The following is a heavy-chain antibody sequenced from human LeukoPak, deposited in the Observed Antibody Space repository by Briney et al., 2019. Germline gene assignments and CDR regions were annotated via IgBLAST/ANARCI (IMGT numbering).Heavy chain of an antibody. Sequence: SVKVSCKASGGTFSSYAISWVRQAPGQGLEWMGRIIPILGIANYAQKFQGRVTITADKSTSTAYKELSSLRSEDTAVYYCASDMKGYYVWGSYRHDAFDIWGQGTMVTVSS. V-gene: IGHV1-69*04. J-gene: IGHJ3*02. CDR1: GGTFSSYA. CDR2: IIPILGIA. D-gene: IGHD3-16*02. CDR3: ASDMKGYYVWGSYRHDAFDI.